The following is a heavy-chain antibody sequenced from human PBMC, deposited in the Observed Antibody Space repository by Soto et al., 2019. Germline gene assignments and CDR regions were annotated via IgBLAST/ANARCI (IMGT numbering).Heavy chain of an antibody. CDR2: INPSGGST. V-gene: IGHV1-46*01. Sequence: GAAVKVSCKASGYTFTSYYMHWVRQAPGQGLEWMGIINPSGGSTSYAQKFQGRVTMTRDTSTSTVYMELSSLRSEDTAVYYCARGLSVSRKDYYFDYWGQGTLVTVSS. J-gene: IGHJ4*02. D-gene: IGHD6-13*01. CDR3: ARGLSVSRKDYYFDY. CDR1: GYTFTSYY.